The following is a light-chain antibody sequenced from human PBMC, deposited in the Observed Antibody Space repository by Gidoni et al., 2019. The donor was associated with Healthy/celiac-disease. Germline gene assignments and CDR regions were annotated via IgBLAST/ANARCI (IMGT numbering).Light chain of an antibody. CDR3: QQYNSYSPGYT. J-gene: IGKJ2*01. Sequence: DIQMTQSPSTLSASVGDRVTITCRASHSISSWLAWYQQKPGKAPKLLIYDASSLESGVPSRFSGSGSGTEFTLTISSLQPDDFATYYCQQYNSYSPGYTFGQGTKLEIK. CDR2: DAS. V-gene: IGKV1-5*01. CDR1: HSISSW.